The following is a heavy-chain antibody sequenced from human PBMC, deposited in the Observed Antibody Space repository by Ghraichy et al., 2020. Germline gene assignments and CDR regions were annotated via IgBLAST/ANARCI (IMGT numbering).Heavy chain of an antibody. CDR1: GYTFTSYA. Sequence: ASVKVSCKASGYTFTSYAMHWVRQAPGQRLEWMGWINAGNGNTKYSQKFQGRVTITRDTSASTAYMELSSLRSEDTAVYYCARDRRPTIFGGYFDYWGQGTLVTVSS. CDR3: ARDRRPTIFGGYFDY. J-gene: IGHJ4*02. V-gene: IGHV1-3*01. D-gene: IGHD3-3*01. CDR2: INAGNGNT.